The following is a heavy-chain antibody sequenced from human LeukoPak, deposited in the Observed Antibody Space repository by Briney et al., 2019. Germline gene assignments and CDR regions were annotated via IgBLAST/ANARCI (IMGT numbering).Heavy chain of an antibody. V-gene: IGHV4-59*01. Sequence: PSETLSLTCTVSDGSITSYSWSWIRQPPGKGLEWIGSVYYSGSPKYSPSLKSRVTISLDMSKSQFSLRLSSVTAADTAVYYCARELGISAFDIWGQGTMVTVSS. D-gene: IGHD7-27*01. J-gene: IGHJ3*02. CDR2: VYYSGSP. CDR3: ARELGISAFDI. CDR1: DGSITSYS.